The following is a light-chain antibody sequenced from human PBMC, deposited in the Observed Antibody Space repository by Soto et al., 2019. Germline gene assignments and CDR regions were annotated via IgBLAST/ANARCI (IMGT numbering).Light chain of an antibody. J-gene: IGLJ1*01. CDR2: GNS. CDR1: SSNIGAGYD. Sequence: QSVLTQPPSVSGAPGQRVTISCTGSSSNIGAGYDVHWYQQLPGTAPKLLIYGNSNRPSGVPDRFSGSKSGTSACLAITGLQAEYEADYYCQSYDSSLSGSVFGTGTKVTVL. CDR3: QSYDSSLSGSV. V-gene: IGLV1-40*01.